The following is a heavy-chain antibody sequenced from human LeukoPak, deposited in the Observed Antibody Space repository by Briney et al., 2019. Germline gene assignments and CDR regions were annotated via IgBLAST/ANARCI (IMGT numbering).Heavy chain of an antibody. CDR3: ARDDVVTTLMHRKYYYYYYGMDV. V-gene: IGHV4-34*01. CDR1: GGSFSGYY. D-gene: IGHD4-17*01. Sequence: SETLSLTCAVYGGSFSGYYWSWIRQPPGKGLEWIGEINHSGSTNYNPSLKTRVTISVDTSKNQFSLKLSSVTAADTAVYYCARDDVVTTLMHRKYYYYYYGMDVWGQGTTVTVSS. J-gene: IGHJ6*02. CDR2: INHSGST.